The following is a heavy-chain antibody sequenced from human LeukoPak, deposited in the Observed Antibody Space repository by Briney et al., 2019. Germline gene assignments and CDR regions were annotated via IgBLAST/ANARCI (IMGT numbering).Heavy chain of an antibody. J-gene: IGHJ6*03. Sequence: GGSLRLSCADSGFTLYDYAMHWVRQAPGKGLEWVSGISGNGDSIGYADSVKGRFTISRDNVKNSLYLQMNSLRPEDTALYYCAKGPLYYYMDVWGKGTTATVSS. V-gene: IGHV3-9*01. CDR1: GFTLYDYA. CDR3: AKGPLYYYMDV. CDR2: ISGNGDSI.